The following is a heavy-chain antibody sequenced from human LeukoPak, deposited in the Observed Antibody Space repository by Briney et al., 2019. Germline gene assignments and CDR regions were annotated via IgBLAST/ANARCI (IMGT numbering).Heavy chain of an antibody. J-gene: IGHJ4*02. Sequence: PGGSLRLSCAASGFTFSSYEMNWVRQAPGKGLEWVSYISSSGSTIYYADSVKGRFTISRDNAKNSLYLQMNSLRAEDTAVYYCARGMWTYGDYATGFDYWGQGTLVTVSS. CDR2: ISSSGSTI. D-gene: IGHD4-17*01. V-gene: IGHV3-48*03. CDR1: GFTFSSYE. CDR3: ARGMWTYGDYATGFDY.